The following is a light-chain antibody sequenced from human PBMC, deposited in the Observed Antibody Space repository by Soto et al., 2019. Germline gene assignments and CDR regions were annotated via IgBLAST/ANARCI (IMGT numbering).Light chain of an antibody. J-gene: IGKJ1*01. CDR1: QSIATY. Sequence: DIQMTQSPSSLSASVGDRVTITCRASQSIATYLNWYQQRPGKAPRLLIYTASRLQSGVPSRFSGSGSWTEFTLTISSLQPEDVATYYCQQSYKTLWTFGQGTKVEIK. CDR2: TAS. V-gene: IGKV1-39*01. CDR3: QQSYKTLWT.